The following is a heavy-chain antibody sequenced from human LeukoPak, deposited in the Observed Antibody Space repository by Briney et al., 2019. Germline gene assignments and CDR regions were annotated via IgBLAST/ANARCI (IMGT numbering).Heavy chain of an antibody. V-gene: IGHV1-69*13. Sequence: ASVTVSCTASVGTVSSYAISWVRQAPGQGLEWMGGIIPIFGTANYAQKFQGRVTITADESTSTAYMELSSLRASDTAMYYCARLDGSGIYGGDYWGQGTLVTVSS. CDR1: VGTVSSYA. CDR2: IIPIFGTA. D-gene: IGHD3-10*01. J-gene: IGHJ4*02. CDR3: ARLDGSGIYGGDY.